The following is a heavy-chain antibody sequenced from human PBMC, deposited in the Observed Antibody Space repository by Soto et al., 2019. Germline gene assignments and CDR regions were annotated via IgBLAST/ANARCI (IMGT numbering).Heavy chain of an antibody. D-gene: IGHD6-19*01. J-gene: IGHJ4*02. CDR3: ASEKLGFSSGWYYFDY. CDR1: GFTFSSYW. CDR2: IKQDGREK. V-gene: IGHV3-7*04. Sequence: EVQLVESGGGLVPPGGSLRLSCAASGFTFSSYWMSWVRQAPGKGLEWVANIKQDGREKYYMDSGKGRFTISRDNTKNSLYLHMNSLRAEDTAVYYCASEKLGFSSGWYYFDYWGQGTLFTVSS.